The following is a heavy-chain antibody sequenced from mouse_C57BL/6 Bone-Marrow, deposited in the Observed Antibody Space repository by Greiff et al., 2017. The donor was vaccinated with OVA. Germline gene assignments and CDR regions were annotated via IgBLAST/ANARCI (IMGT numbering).Heavy chain of an antibody. CDR2: ISNGGGST. V-gene: IGHV5-12*01. J-gene: IGHJ3*01. CDR3: ARDGGLAY. CDR1: GFTFSDYY. Sequence: EVHLVESGGGLVQPGGSLKLSCAASGFTFSDYYMYWVRQTPEKRLEWVAYISNGGGSTYYPDTVKGRFTISRDNAKNTLYLQMSRLKSEDTAMYYCARDGGLAYWGQGTLVTVSA.